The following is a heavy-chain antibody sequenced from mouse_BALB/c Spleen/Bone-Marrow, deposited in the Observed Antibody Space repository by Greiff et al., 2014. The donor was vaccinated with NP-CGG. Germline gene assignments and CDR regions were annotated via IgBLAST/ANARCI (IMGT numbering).Heavy chain of an antibody. CDR2: IDPENGDT. J-gene: IGHJ4*01. D-gene: IGHD2-10*02. CDR1: GFNIKDSY. CDR3: TLYGNYGWEY. V-gene: IGHV14-4*02. Sequence: EVMLVESGAELVRSGASVKLSCTGSGFNIKDSYMHWVKQRPGQGLEWIGWIDPENGDTEYAPKFQGKATMTADTSSNTAYLQLSSLTSEDTAVYYCTLYGNYGWEYWGQGTSVTVSS.